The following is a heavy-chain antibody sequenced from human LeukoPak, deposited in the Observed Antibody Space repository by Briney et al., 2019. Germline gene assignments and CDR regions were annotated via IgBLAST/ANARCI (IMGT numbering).Heavy chain of an antibody. Sequence: GGSLRLSCAASGFTFSNSAMSWVRQALGKGLEWVSGISGSGGSTNYADSVKGRFTISRDNSKNTLYLQMNSLRAEDTAVYYCAKYPGGYYDFWSAYYSVDYYYYMDVWGKGTTVTVSS. V-gene: IGHV3-23*01. CDR3: AKYPGGYYDFWSAYYSVDYYYYMDV. CDR2: ISGSGGST. J-gene: IGHJ6*03. D-gene: IGHD3-3*01. CDR1: GFTFSNSA.